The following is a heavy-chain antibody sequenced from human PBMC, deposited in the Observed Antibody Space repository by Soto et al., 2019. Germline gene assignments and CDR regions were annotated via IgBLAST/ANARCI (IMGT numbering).Heavy chain of an antibody. CDR2: ISAYNGNT. V-gene: IGHV1-18*01. J-gene: IGHJ4*02. CDR1: GYTFTSYG. CDR3: ARRVTNGHCFDY. D-gene: IGHD4-4*01. Sequence: ASVKVSCKASGYTFTSYGISWVRQAPGQGLEWMGWISAYNGNTSYAQKLQGRVTMTTDTSTSTAYMELRSLRSDDTAVYYCARRVTNGHCFDYWGQGTLVTVSS.